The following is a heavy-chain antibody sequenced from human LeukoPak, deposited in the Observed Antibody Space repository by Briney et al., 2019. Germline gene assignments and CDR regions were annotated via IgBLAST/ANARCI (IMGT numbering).Heavy chain of an antibody. J-gene: IGHJ5*02. V-gene: IGHV4-34*01. CDR3: ARGRPYGSGSSLFQP. D-gene: IGHD3-10*01. CDR2: INHSGST. CDR1: GGSFSGYY. Sequence: SETLSLTCAVYGGSFSGYYWSWIRQPPGKGLEWIGEINHSGSTNYNPSLKSRVTISVDTSKNQFSLKLSSVTAADTAVYYWARGRPYGSGSSLFQPWGQGTLVTVSS.